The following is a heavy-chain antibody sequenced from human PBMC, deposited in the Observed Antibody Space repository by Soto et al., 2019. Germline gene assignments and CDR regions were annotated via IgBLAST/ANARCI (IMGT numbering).Heavy chain of an antibody. J-gene: IGHJ4*02. CDR1: GFTFSSYG. V-gene: IGHV3-30*03. CDR3: ASLSLPSCSGGSCSQTTSYFDY. Sequence: QVQLVESGGGVVQPGRSLRLSCAASGFTFSSYGMHWVRQAPGKGLEWVAVISYDGSNKYYADSVKGRFTISRDNSKNTLYLQMNSLRAEDTAVYYCASLSLPSCSGGSCSQTTSYFDYWGQGTLVTVSS. CDR2: ISYDGSNK. D-gene: IGHD2-15*01.